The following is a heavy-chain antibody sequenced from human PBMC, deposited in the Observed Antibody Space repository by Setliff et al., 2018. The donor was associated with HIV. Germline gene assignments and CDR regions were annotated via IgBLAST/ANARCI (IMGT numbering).Heavy chain of an antibody. J-gene: IGHJ3*02. CDR1: GGSISSNNDH. CDR2: ISHSGNT. V-gene: IGHV4-39*01. D-gene: IGHD1-26*01. Sequence: SETLSLTCTVSGGSISSNNDHWGWIRQPPGKGLEWIGSISHSGNTYHNPSLQSRVTISLDMSKSQFSLKLSSVTAADTAVYYCARQYADPESGILDAFDIWGQGTMVTVSS. CDR3: ARQYADPESGILDAFDI.